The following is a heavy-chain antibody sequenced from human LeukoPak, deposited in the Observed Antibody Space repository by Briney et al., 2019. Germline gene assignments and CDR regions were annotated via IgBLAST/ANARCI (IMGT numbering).Heavy chain of an antibody. V-gene: IGHV1-18*01. CDR2: ISAYNGNT. Sequence: ASVKVSCKASGYTFTSYGISWVRQAPGQGLGWMGWISAYNGNTNYAQKLQGRVTMTTDTSTSTAYMELRSLRSDDTAVYYCARSRGIYCSGGSCYVDWFDPWGQGTLVTVSS. CDR3: ARSRGIYCSGGSCYVDWFDP. D-gene: IGHD2-15*01. J-gene: IGHJ5*02. CDR1: GYTFTSYG.